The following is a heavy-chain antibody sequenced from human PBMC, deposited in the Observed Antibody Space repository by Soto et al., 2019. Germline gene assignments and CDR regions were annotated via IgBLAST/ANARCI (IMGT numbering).Heavy chain of an antibody. Sequence: GGSLRLSCAASGFTFSSYAMSWVLPAPGEGTEWVSALSNGGGTTHYADSVKGRFTISRDNSKNTLYLQVSSLRVEDTAIYYCAKDMYGSRRGSFDYWGQGTLVTVSS. V-gene: IGHV3-23*01. D-gene: IGHD1-26*01. CDR1: GFTFSSYA. J-gene: IGHJ4*02. CDR2: LSNGGGTT. CDR3: AKDMYGSRRGSFDY.